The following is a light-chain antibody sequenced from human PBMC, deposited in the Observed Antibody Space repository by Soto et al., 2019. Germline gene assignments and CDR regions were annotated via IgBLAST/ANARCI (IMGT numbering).Light chain of an antibody. CDR3: QSYDSSLSDWV. V-gene: IGLV1-40*01. CDR1: SSNIGAGYD. Sequence: QSVLTQPPSVSGAPGQRVTISCTGSSSNIGAGYDVHWYQQLPGTAPKLLIYDNSNRPSGDPDRFSGSKSGTSASLAITGLQAEDEADYDCQSYDSSLSDWVFGGGTKLTVL. CDR2: DNS. J-gene: IGLJ3*02.